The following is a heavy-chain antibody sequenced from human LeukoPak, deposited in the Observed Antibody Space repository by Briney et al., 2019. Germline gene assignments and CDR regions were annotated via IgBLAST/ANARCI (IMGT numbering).Heavy chain of an antibody. CDR2: VSYDGSNK. CDR3: TRGGWGSYPEAFDI. CDR1: GFTFSSYA. D-gene: IGHD3-16*02. V-gene: IGHV3-30*04. J-gene: IGHJ3*02. Sequence: PGGSLRLSCVASGFTFSSYAMHWVRQAPGKGLEWVAVVSYDGSNKYYTDSVKGRFTISRDNSKNTLYLQMNSLRAEDTAVYYYTRGGWGSYPEAFDIWGQGTMVTVSS.